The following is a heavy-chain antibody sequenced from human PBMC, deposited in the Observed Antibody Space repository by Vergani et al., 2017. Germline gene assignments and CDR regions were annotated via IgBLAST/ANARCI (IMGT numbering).Heavy chain of an antibody. CDR3: ARVMYRDEASTGYRLEGMDI. V-gene: IGHV4-59*13. Sequence: QVQLEESGPGLVKPSETLSLNCTVSGGSFNTYYWSWIRQSPGKGLEWIGYIYSTGSTNYNPSLNSRVTMSVDTSKNQFSLKLRSVTAADPAVYFCARVMYRDEASTGYRLEGMDIWGQGTTVTISS. D-gene: IGHD3-9*01. CDR1: GGSFNTYY. CDR2: IYSTGST. J-gene: IGHJ6*02.